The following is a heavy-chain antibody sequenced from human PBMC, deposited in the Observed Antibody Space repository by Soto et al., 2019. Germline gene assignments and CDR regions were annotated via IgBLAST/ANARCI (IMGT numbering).Heavy chain of an antibody. D-gene: IGHD3-3*01. CDR3: ARVTPNYDFWSGYLGGLYYYYGMDV. Sequence: GGSLTLSCAASGFTFSSYWKHWVRQAPGKGLVWVSRINSAGSSTSYADSVKGGFTISSDNAKNTLYLQMNSLSAEDTAVYYCARVTPNYDFWSGYLGGLYYYYGMDVWGQGTTVTVSS. CDR1: GFTFSSYW. CDR2: INSAGSST. V-gene: IGHV3-74*01. J-gene: IGHJ6*02.